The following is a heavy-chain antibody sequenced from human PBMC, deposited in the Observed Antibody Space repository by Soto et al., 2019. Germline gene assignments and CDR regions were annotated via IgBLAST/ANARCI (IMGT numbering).Heavy chain of an antibody. CDR3: ASVAVAGTRVDY. Sequence: QVQLQESGPGLVKPSGTLSLTCAVSGGSISSSNWWSWVRQPPGKGLEWIGEIYHSGSTNYNPSLKGRVPISVDKSKNQCSLKLSAVTAADTAVYYCASVAVAGTRVDYWGQGTLVTVSS. J-gene: IGHJ4*02. D-gene: IGHD6-19*01. V-gene: IGHV4-4*02. CDR2: IYHSGST. CDR1: GGSISSSNW.